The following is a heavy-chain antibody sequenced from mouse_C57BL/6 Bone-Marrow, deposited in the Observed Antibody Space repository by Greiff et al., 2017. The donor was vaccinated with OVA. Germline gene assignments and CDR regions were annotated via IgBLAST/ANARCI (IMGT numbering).Heavy chain of an antibody. V-gene: IGHV1-64*01. CDR1: GYTFTSYW. Sequence: VQLQQSGAELVKPGASVKLSCKASGYTFTSYWMHWVKQRPGQGLEWIGMIHPNSGSTNYNEKFKSKATLTVDKSSSTAYMQLSSLTSEDSAVYYCIYYDYEGFAYWGQGTLVTVSA. J-gene: IGHJ3*01. D-gene: IGHD2-4*01. CDR2: IHPNSGST. CDR3: IYYDYEGFAY.